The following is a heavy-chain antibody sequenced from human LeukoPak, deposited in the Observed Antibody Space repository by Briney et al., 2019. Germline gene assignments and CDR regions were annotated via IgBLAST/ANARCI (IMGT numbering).Heavy chain of an antibody. V-gene: IGHV3-7*01. J-gene: IGHJ4*02. CDR1: GFTFSTYW. Sequence: GGSLRLSCAASGFTFSTYWMSWVRQAPGKGLEWVANMNQDGSAKYYVDSVKGRFTISRDNAKSSLYLQMNSLRAEDTAVYYCVKERAVAGTPGGGVFDYWGQGTLVTVSS. CDR3: VKERAVAGTPGGGVFDY. CDR2: MNQDGSAK. D-gene: IGHD6-19*01.